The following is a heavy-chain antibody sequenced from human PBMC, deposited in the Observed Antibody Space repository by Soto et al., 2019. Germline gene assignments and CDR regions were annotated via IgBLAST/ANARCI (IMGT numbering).Heavy chain of an antibody. CDR1: GGSFSGYY. D-gene: IGHD3-10*01. Sequence: KLPETLSLTCAVYGGSFSGYYWSWIRQPPGKGLEWIGEINHSGSTNYNPSLKSRVTISVDTSKNQFSLKLSSVTAADTAVYYCARRPLWFGELFGTYGMDVWGQGTTVTVSS. CDR3: ARRPLWFGELFGTYGMDV. CDR2: INHSGST. J-gene: IGHJ6*02. V-gene: IGHV4-34*01.